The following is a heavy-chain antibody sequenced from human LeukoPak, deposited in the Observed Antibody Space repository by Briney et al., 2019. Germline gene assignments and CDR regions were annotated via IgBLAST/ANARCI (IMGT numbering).Heavy chain of an antibody. CDR2: NYTRGST. CDR1: GVSISSYY. Sequence: PSETLSLTSTVSGVSISSYYWSWIRQPAGQGLECIGRNYTRGSTNYNPSMKSGVIMSVETSKNKFSLKLSSVTAADAAVYYCARGGGSSEDNWFDPWGQGTLVTVSS. CDR3: ARGGGSSEDNWFDP. D-gene: IGHD1-26*01. J-gene: IGHJ5*02. V-gene: IGHV4-4*07.